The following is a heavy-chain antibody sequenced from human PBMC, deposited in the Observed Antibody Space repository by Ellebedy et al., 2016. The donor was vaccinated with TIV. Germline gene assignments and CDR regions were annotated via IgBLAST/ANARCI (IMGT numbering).Heavy chain of an antibody. D-gene: IGHD3-3*01. CDR2: ISGSDGSI. J-gene: IGHJ6*02. V-gene: IGHV3-23*01. CDR1: GFTIRSYA. CDR3: ARDNLYPYYDFLSGPKWGYYYGMDV. Sequence: GESLKISCAASGFTIRSYAMSWVRQTLGKGLEWVSGISGSDGSIYYADSVKGRFTISRDNSNNTLFLQMNSLRAEDTAEYYCARDNLYPYYDFLSGPKWGYYYGMDVWGQGTTVTVSS.